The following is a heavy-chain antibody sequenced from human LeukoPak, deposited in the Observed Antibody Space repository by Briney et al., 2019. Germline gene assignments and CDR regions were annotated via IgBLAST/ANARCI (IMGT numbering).Heavy chain of an antibody. CDR1: GFTFSAYW. CDR2: INSDGSVT. D-gene: IGHD4-11*01. V-gene: IGHV3-74*01. Sequence: GGSLRLSCAASGFTFSAYWMNWVRQVPGKGLVWVSHINSDGSVTNYADSVKGRFTISRGNAKNTLYLQVNSLRAEDTAVYYCARRWQSNQGDAFDFWGQGTMVTVSS. J-gene: IGHJ3*01. CDR3: ARRWQSNQGDAFDF.